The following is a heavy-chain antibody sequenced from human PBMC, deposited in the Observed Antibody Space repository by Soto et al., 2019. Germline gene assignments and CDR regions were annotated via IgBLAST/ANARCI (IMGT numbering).Heavy chain of an antibody. J-gene: IGHJ6*02. Sequence: EVQLLESGGGLKQPGESLRLSCAASGFSFSSYAMSWVRQAPGKGLEWVSGIRDSGGNTYYADSVKGRFTISRDNSKNTVYLQMNSLRAEDTAVYYCAKSGGFSVYDWRGYYYYGMDVWGQGTTVTVSS. CDR2: IRDSGGNT. CDR1: GFSFSSYA. CDR3: AKSGGFSVYDWRGYYYYGMDV. D-gene: IGHD5-12*01. V-gene: IGHV3-23*01.